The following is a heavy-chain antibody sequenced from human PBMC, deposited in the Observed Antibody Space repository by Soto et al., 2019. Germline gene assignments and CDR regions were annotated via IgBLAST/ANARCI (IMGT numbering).Heavy chain of an antibody. D-gene: IGHD4-17*01. CDR1: GFTFDDYA. Sequence: EVQLVESGGGLVQPGRSLRLSCAASGFTFDDYAMHWVRQAPGKGLEWVSGISWNSGSIGYADSVKGRFTISRDNAKNYLYLQMNCLRAEDTALYYCAKDFGFYGDSFGGLDPWGQGTLVTVSS. J-gene: IGHJ5*02. CDR3: AKDFGFYGDSFGGLDP. V-gene: IGHV3-9*01. CDR2: ISWNSGSI.